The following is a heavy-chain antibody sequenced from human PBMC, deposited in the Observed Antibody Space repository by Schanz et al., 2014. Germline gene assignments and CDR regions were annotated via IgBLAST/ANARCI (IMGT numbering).Heavy chain of an antibody. CDR1: GFSFGTYA. Sequence: EVPLLESGGGLVQPGGSLRLSCAASGFSFGTYAMSWVRQAPGKGLLWVSSISGTGGDDTYYADSVKGRFTISRDNSKNTLYLQLGSLSAEDTAVYFCARVALPGYSSPRDAFDIWGQGTMVTVSS. D-gene: IGHD5-18*01. CDR3: ARVALPGYSSPRDAFDI. V-gene: IGHV3-23*01. J-gene: IGHJ3*02. CDR2: ISGTGGDDT.